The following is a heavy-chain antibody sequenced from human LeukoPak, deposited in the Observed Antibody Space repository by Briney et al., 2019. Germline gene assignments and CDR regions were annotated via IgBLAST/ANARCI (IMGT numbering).Heavy chain of an antibody. V-gene: IGHV1-69*04. CDR1: GGTFSSYA. CDR2: IIPILGIA. J-gene: IGHJ6*02. Sequence: SVKVSCKASGGTFSSYAISWVRQAPGQGLEWMGRIIPILGIANYAQKFQGRVTITADKSTSTAYMELSSLRSEDTAVYYCARDQEGCSGGSCYNNSYYYGMDVWGQGTTVTVSS. CDR3: ARDQEGCSGGSCYNNSYYYGMDV. D-gene: IGHD2-15*01.